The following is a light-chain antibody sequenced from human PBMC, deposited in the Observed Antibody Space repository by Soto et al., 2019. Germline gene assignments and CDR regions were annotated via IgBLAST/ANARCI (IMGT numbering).Light chain of an antibody. CDR1: QNINTY. J-gene: IGKJ3*01. CDR3: QQTSSAPFT. V-gene: IGKV1-39*01. Sequence: DIQMTQSPYSLSAAVGDRVTIACRASQNINTYLNWYQQKPGKAPKLLMFDAASLQSRVPSRFSGSGSRTDFTLTITSLQLEDFATYYCQQTSSAPFTFGPGTKVDIK. CDR2: DAA.